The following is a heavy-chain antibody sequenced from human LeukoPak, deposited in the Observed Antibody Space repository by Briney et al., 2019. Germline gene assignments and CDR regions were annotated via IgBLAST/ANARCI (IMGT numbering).Heavy chain of an antibody. D-gene: IGHD3-10*01. J-gene: IGHJ4*02. Sequence: SETLSLTCTVSGYSISRGYYWGWIGQPPGKGLEWIGSIYHSGSTYYNPSLKSRVTISVDTSKNQFSLTLSSVTAVDTAVYYCARESYYGSGSYRVDYWGQGTLVTVSS. V-gene: IGHV4-38-2*02. CDR2: IYHSGST. CDR1: GYSISRGYY. CDR3: ARESYYGSGSYRVDY.